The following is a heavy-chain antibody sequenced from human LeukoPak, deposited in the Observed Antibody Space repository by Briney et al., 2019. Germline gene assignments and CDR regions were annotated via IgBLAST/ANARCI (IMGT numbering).Heavy chain of an antibody. CDR2: IYSGGPT. CDR1: GFTVSSKY. D-gene: IGHD2-21*02. CDR3: ARRGDGGRAFDI. V-gene: IGHV3-66*01. Sequence: GGSLRLSCAASGFTVSSKYMTWVRQATGKGLEWVSVIYSGGPTYYADSVKGRVTISRDNSENTVYLQMNSLRVEDTAMYYCARRGDGGRAFDIWGQGTMVTVSS. J-gene: IGHJ3*02.